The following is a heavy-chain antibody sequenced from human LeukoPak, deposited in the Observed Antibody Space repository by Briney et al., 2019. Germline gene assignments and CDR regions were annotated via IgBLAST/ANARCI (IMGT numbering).Heavy chain of an antibody. J-gene: IGHJ4*02. CDR3: ARGRTLGSSWYRY. CDR1: GGSFSGYY. CDR2: INHSGST. D-gene: IGHD6-13*01. Sequence: SETLSLTCAVYGGSFSGYYWSWIRQPPGKGLEWIGEINHSGSTNYNPSLKSRVTISVDTSKNQFSLKLSSVTAADTAVYYCARGRTLGSSWYRYWGQGTLVTVSS. V-gene: IGHV4-34*01.